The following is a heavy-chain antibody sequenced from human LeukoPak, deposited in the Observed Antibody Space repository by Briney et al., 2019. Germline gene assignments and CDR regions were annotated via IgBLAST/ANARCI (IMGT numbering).Heavy chain of an antibody. CDR3: ARAGGRDFHFDS. CDR2: IYYSEST. CDR1: GGSITNSYW. Sequence: PSGTLSLTCAVSGGSITNSYWWTWVRQSPGKGLEWVGEIYYSESTNYNPSLKSRVTMSVDKSKNQFSLKLSSVTAADTAFYFCARAGGRDFHFDSWGQGTLVTVSS. J-gene: IGHJ4*02. D-gene: IGHD5-12*01. V-gene: IGHV4-4*02.